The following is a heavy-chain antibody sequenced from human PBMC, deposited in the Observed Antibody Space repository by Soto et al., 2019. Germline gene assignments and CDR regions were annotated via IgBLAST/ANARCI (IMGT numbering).Heavy chain of an antibody. J-gene: IGHJ5*02. CDR1: GASISNYY. V-gene: IGHV4-59*01. Sequence: PSETLSLTCTVSGASISNYYWSWIRQPPGKGLEWIGYIYYSGYTNYNPSLKSRVTISLDTSKNQFSLRLSSVTAADTAVYYCARDKSSGWYWFDPWGQGTLVTVSS. D-gene: IGHD6-19*01. CDR3: ARDKSSGWYWFDP. CDR2: IYYSGYT.